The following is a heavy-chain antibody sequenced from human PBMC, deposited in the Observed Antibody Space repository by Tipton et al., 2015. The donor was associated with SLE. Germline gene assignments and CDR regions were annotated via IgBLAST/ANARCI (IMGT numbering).Heavy chain of an antibody. V-gene: IGHV4-59*01. CDR2: IYYSGST. Sequence: TLSLTCTVSGDSISSYHWSWIRQPPGKGLEWIGYIYYSGSTNYNPSLKSRVTISVDTSKNQFSLKLSSVTAADTAVYYCVTKTGSYSDYWGRGTLLTVSS. CDR1: GDSISSYH. CDR3: VTKTGSYSDY. D-gene: IGHD1-26*01. J-gene: IGHJ4*02.